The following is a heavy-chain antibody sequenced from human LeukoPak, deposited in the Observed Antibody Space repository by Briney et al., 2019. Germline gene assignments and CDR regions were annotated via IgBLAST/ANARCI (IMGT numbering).Heavy chain of an antibody. CDR2: INTVGDNS. Sequence: PGGSLRLSCAASGFTFSSYAMSWVRQAPGKGLEWVSAINTVGDNSYHADSVKGRFTISRDNSRNTLYLQMNSLRHEDTAIYFCASQLGYCTSGTCYFDNWGQGTLVTVSS. J-gene: IGHJ4*02. CDR1: GFTFSSYA. D-gene: IGHD2-8*01. CDR3: ASQLGYCTSGTCYFDN. V-gene: IGHV3-23*01.